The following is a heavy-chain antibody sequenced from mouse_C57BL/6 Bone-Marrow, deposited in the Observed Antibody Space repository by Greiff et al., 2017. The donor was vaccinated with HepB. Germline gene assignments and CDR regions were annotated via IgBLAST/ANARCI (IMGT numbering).Heavy chain of an antibody. CDR2: IHPNSGST. D-gene: IGHD1-1*01. V-gene: IGHV1-64*01. CDR3: ARDYYGSSGWYFDV. Sequence: VQLQQSGAELVKPGASVKLSCKASGYTFTSYWMHWVKQRPGQGLEWIGMIHPNSGSTNYNEKFKSKATLTVDKSSSTAYMQLSSLTSEDSAVYYCARDYYGSSGWYFDVWGTGTTVTVSS. J-gene: IGHJ1*03. CDR1: GYTFTSYW.